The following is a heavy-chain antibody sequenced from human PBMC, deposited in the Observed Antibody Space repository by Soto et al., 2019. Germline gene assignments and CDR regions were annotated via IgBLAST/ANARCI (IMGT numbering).Heavy chain of an antibody. Sequence: SSETLSLTCAVYGGSFSGYYWSWIRQSPGKGLEWIGEINHSGSTSYNPSLKSRVTISVDTSKNQFSLKLSSVTAADTAVYYCARGYAAPSPEDWGQGTLATVSA. D-gene: IGHD4-17*01. CDR3: ARGYAAPSPED. J-gene: IGHJ1*01. CDR2: INHSGST. V-gene: IGHV4-34*01. CDR1: GGSFSGYY.